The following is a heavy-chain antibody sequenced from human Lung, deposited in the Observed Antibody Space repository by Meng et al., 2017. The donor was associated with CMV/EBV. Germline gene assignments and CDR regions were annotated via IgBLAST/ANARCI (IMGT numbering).Heavy chain of an antibody. D-gene: IGHD2-21*01. CDR3: VRYANSHYGMDV. Sequence: GGSLGLXCAASGFTFTTFWMTWVRQAPGKGLEWVANIKEDGSGQWYVDSVKGRFTISRDNAKQSVYLQMDSLRAEDTAVYYCVRYANSHYGMDVWGQGTTVTVSS. J-gene: IGHJ6*02. CDR2: IKEDGSGQ. V-gene: IGHV3-7*01. CDR1: GFTFTTFW.